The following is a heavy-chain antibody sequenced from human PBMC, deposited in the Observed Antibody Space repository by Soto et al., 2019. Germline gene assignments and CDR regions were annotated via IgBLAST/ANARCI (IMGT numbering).Heavy chain of an antibody. Sequence: LSLTCSVSGGSIIGSYWSWIRQSPGKGLEWLGYVYYTGSTNYSPSLRSRVSISVDTSKNEFSLRLSSVTAADTAVYFCARSVAVPGAHIDYWGQGTQVTVSS. D-gene: IGHD6-19*01. V-gene: IGHV4-59*01. CDR2: VYYTGST. CDR3: ARSVAVPGAHIDY. CDR1: GGSIIGSY. J-gene: IGHJ4*02.